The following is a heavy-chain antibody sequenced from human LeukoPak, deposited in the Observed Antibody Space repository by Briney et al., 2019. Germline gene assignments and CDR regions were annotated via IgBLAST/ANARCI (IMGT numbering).Heavy chain of an antibody. CDR1: GFTVSSYA. Sequence: AGVSLRLSCAAPGFTVSSYAMSWVRQAPGKGLEWVSAISGSGGSTYYADSVKGRFTISRDNSKNTLYLQMNSLRAEDTAVYYCALLWFGELLPDYWGQGTLVTVSS. D-gene: IGHD3-10*01. CDR3: ALLWFGELLPDY. V-gene: IGHV3-23*01. CDR2: ISGSGGST. J-gene: IGHJ4*02.